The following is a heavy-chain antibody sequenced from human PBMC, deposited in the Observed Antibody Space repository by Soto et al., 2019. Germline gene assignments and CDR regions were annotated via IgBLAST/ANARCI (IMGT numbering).Heavy chain of an antibody. CDR2: ISYDGSNQ. D-gene: IGHD2-15*01. J-gene: IGHJ4*02. V-gene: IGHV3-30-3*01. CDR3: ARDWSRWDY. Sequence: LRLSCAASGFTFSSYAMHWVRQAPGKGLEWVAVISYDGSNQYYADSVKGRFTISRDNSKNTLYLQMNSLRAEDTAVYYCARDWSRWDYWGQGTLVTVSS. CDR1: GFTFSSYA.